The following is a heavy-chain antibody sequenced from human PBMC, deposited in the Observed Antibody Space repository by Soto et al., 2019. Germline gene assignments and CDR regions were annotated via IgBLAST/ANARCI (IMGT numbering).Heavy chain of an antibody. Sequence: QVQLQESGPGLVKPSETLSLTCTVSGGSISSYYWSWIRQPPGKGLEWIGYIYYSGSTNYNPSLKSRVTISVDTSKNQFSLKLSSVTAADTAVYYCARALGGELETAGDWFDPWGQGTLVTVSS. CDR3: ARALGGELETAGDWFDP. CDR2: IYYSGST. D-gene: IGHD1-1*01. V-gene: IGHV4-59*01. CDR1: GGSISSYY. J-gene: IGHJ5*02.